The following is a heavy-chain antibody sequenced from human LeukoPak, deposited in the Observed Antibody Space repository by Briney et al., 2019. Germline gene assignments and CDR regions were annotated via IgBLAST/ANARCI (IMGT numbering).Heavy chain of an antibody. J-gene: IGHJ4*02. CDR2: ISSSSPYI. Sequence: GGSLRLSCAAAGFTFSSYSMNWVRQAPGKGLEWVASISSSSPYIYYTDSVKGRFTISRDNAKNSLYLQMNSLRAEDTAVYYCARLYSRVGPFDYWGQGTLVTVSS. CDR1: GFTFSSYS. D-gene: IGHD5-18*01. CDR3: ARLYSRVGPFDY. V-gene: IGHV3-21*01.